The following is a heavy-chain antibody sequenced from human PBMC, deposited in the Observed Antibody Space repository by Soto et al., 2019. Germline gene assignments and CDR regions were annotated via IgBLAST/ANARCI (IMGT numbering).Heavy chain of an antibody. CDR3: ARGYFYGSGTYPIDY. D-gene: IGHD3-10*01. V-gene: IGHV1-18*01. CDR2: ISAYSGNT. J-gene: IGHJ4*01. Sequence: ASVKVSCKASGYTFTDYGVTWVRQAPGQGLEWMGWISAYSGNTDYAQNVQGRVTMTTDTPTTTAYVELRTLRSDDTAIYYCARGYFYGSGTYPIDYWGQGTLVTVSS. CDR1: GYTFTDYG.